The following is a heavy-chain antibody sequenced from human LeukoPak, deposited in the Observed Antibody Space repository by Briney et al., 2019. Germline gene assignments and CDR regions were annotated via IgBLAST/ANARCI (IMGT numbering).Heavy chain of an antibody. D-gene: IGHD1-26*01. CDR1: GYTFTSYA. J-gene: IGHJ4*02. CDR3: TSDPTFYSGRYCFDY. V-gene: IGHV1-3*01. Sequence: GASVKVSCKASGYTFTSYAMHWVRQAPGQRLEWMGWINAGNGNTKYSQKFQGRVTITRDVSTSTAYMELSSLRSEDTAVYYCTSDPTFYSGRYCFDYWGQGTLVTVSS. CDR2: INAGNGNT.